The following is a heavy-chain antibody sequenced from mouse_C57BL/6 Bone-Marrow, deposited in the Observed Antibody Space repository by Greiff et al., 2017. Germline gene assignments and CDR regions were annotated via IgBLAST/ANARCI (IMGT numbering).Heavy chain of an antibody. CDR3: ARSDYYGSSRWYFDV. CDR1: GYAFSSSW. D-gene: IGHD1-1*01. V-gene: IGHV1-82*01. J-gene: IGHJ1*03. CDR2: IYPGDGDT. Sequence: VQLVESGPELVKPGASVKISCKASGYAFSSSWMNWVKQRPGKGLEWIGRIYPGDGDTNYNGKFKGKATLTADKSSSTAYMQLSSLTSEDSAVYFCARSDYYGSSRWYFDVWGTGTTVTVSS.